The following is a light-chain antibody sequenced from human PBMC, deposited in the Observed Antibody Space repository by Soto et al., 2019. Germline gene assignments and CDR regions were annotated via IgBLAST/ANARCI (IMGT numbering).Light chain of an antibody. Sequence: DIQMTQSPSSLSASVGDRVTITCRASQGIANYLAWYQQKPGRVPKLLIYAASTLQSGVPSRFTGSGSGTDFTLTINSLQPEDVATYYCQKYNSAPRTFGQGTKVDIK. CDR2: AAS. CDR1: QGIANY. CDR3: QKYNSAPRT. V-gene: IGKV1-27*01. J-gene: IGKJ1*01.